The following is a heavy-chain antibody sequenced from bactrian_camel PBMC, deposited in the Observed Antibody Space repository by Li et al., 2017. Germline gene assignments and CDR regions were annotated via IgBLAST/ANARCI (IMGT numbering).Heavy chain of an antibody. V-gene: IGHV3S63*01. CDR3: PLSGVRWLRFT. CDR2: INTGSLRT. Sequence: VQLVESGGGSVLAGGSLTLSCTASGLTFDDYAMGWFRQAPGEEREGVATINTGSLRTHYSDSVKGRFTISRDNAKNTVYLQLNSLATEGMAMYTVPLSGVRWLRFTGARGPRSPSP. D-gene: IGHD8*01. J-gene: IGHJ4*01. CDR1: GLTFDDYA.